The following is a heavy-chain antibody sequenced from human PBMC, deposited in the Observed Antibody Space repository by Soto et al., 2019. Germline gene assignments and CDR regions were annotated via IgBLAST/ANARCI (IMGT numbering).Heavy chain of an antibody. V-gene: IGHV3-23*01. CDR1: GFTFNNYA. D-gene: IGHD3-10*01. Sequence: EVQLLESGGGLVQPGGSLRLSCAASGFTFNNYAMTWVRQAPGKGLEWVSAISGGGDTTSYADSVKARFTVSRDGSNNTLYLQMRSLRAEATALYYCAKGRGGSGSLTPRVAFWGQGTLVTVSS. J-gene: IGHJ4*02. CDR2: ISGGGDTT. CDR3: AKGRGGSGSLTPRVAF.